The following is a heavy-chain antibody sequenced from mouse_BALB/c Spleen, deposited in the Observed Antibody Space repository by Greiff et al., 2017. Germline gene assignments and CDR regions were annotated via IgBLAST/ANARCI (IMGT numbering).Heavy chain of an antibody. CDR1: GFTFTDYY. Sequence: EVMLVESGGGLVQPGGSLRLSCATSGFTFTDYYMSWVRQPPGKALEWLGFIRNKANGYTTEYSASVKGRFTISRDNSQSILYLQMNTLRAEDSATYYCARDRGDRYDCAMDYWGQGTSVTVSA. J-gene: IGHJ4*01. V-gene: IGHV7-3*02. D-gene: IGHD2-14*01. CDR2: IRNKANGYTT. CDR3: ARDRGDRYDCAMDY.